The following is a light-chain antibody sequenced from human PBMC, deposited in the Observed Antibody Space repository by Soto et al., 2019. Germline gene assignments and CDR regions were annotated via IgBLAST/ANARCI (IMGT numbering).Light chain of an antibody. J-gene: IGKJ4*01. Sequence: DIPMTQSPSSLSASVGDRVTITCQASQDISNYLNWYQQKPGKAPKLLIYDASNLETGVPSRFSGSGSGTDFTFTINSLQPEDIATYYCQQYDNLLTFGGGTKVEIK. CDR3: QQYDNLLT. CDR1: QDISNY. V-gene: IGKV1-33*01. CDR2: DAS.